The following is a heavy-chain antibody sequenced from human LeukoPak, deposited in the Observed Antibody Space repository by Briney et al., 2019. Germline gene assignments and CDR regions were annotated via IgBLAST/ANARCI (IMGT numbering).Heavy chain of an antibody. D-gene: IGHD5-18*01. CDR2: INHSGST. J-gene: IGHJ4*02. CDR3: ARVRRGYSYGYTLGY. V-gene: IGHV4-34*01. CDR1: GGSFSGYY. Sequence: SETLSLTCAVYGGSFSGYYWSWIRQPPGKGLEWIGEINHSGSTNYNPSLKSRVTISVDTSKNQFSLKLSSVTAADTAVYYCARVRRGYSYGYTLGYWGQGTLVTVSS.